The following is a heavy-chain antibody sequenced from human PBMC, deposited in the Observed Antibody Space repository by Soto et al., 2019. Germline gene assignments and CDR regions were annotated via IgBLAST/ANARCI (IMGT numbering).Heavy chain of an antibody. CDR3: ARRRGLVGSFDY. Sequence: PGESLKISCNGSGYSFTTYWLGWVRQVPWKGLEWMGIIYPGDSDTRYSPSFQGQVTISADKSISAAYLQWSSLKASDTAMYFCARRRGLVGSFDYWGRGTLVTVSS. D-gene: IGHD3-9*01. CDR1: GYSFTTYW. J-gene: IGHJ4*02. CDR2: IYPGDSDT. V-gene: IGHV5-51*01.